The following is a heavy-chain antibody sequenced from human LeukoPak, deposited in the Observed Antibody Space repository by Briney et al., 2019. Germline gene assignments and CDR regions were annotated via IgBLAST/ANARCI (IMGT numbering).Heavy chain of an antibody. Sequence: PSETLSLTCTVSGGSIGIYYWSWIRQPAGKGLEWIGRIYNSGRTKYSPSLESRVTMSIDTSKNQFSLKLSSVSAEDTAVYYCARVRDRYSYGRGYFDYWGQGTLVTVSS. CDR3: ARVRDRYSYGRGYFDY. D-gene: IGHD5-18*01. V-gene: IGHV4-4*07. J-gene: IGHJ4*02. CDR1: GGSIGIYY. CDR2: IYNSGRT.